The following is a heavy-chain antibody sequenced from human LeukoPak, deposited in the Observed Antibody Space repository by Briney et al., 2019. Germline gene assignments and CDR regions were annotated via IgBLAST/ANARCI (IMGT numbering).Heavy chain of an antibody. D-gene: IGHD6-13*01. CDR1: GYSFISHW. CDR3: ARSLYSSLGVWFDP. J-gene: IGHJ5*02. V-gene: IGHV5-51*01. Sequence: GESLKISCKGSGYSFISHWIGWVRQMPGKGLEWMGIIYPGDSDTRYSPSFQGQVTISADKSISTAYLQWSSLKASDIAMHYCARSLYSSLGVWFDPWGQGALVTVSS. CDR2: IYPGDSDT.